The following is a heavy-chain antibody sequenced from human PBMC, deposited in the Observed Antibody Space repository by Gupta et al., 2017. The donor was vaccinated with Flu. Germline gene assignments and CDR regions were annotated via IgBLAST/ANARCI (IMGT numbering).Heavy chain of an antibody. CDR2: ISDSGSAT. Sequence: QVQLVESGGGLVKPGGSLSLSCAASGFTLSNYYMNWIRQAPGKGLEWVSDISDSGSATTYADSVKGRFTISRDNAKNSLYLQLNDLRAEDTAVYYCARDPVDQQAGFDYWGQGTLVTVSS. CDR1: GFTLSNYY. J-gene: IGHJ4*02. D-gene: IGHD5-12*01. V-gene: IGHV3-11*01. CDR3: ARDPVDQQAGFDY.